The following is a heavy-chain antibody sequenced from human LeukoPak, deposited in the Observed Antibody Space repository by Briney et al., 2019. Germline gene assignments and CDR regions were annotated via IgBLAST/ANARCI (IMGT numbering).Heavy chain of an antibody. J-gene: IGHJ3*02. V-gene: IGHV3-74*01. Sequence: GGSLRLSCEASGFPFSGYWMHWVRQAPGKGLVWVSRINGDGSSTSYADSVKGRFTISRDNSKNTLYLQMNSLRAEDTAVYYCAKDPENDYVDAFDIWGQGTMVTVSS. CDR2: INGDGSST. CDR1: GFPFSGYW. D-gene: IGHD4-17*01. CDR3: AKDPENDYVDAFDI.